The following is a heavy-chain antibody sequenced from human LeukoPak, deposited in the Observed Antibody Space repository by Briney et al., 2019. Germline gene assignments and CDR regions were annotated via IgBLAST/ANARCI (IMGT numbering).Heavy chain of an antibody. CDR3: ARSPTKRVPEDY. Sequence: SETLSLTCTVSSGSIFSTNWWSWVRQPPGKGLEWIGQIFHSGSTSYSPSLRSRVTISMDKSKNQISLRLTSVTAADTAVYYCARSPTKRVPEDYWGQGTLVTVSS. CDR1: SGSIFSTNW. J-gene: IGHJ4*02. D-gene: IGHD2-2*01. CDR2: IFHSGST. V-gene: IGHV4-4*02.